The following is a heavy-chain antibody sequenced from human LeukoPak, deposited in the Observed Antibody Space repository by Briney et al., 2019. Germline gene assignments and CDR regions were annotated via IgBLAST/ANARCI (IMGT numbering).Heavy chain of an antibody. CDR1: GFTFSSYG. CDR2: IRYDGSNE. Sequence: GGSLRLSCAASGFTFSSYGMHWVRQAPGKGLEWVAFIRYDGSNEYYVDSVKGRFTISRDNSKNTLYQQMNSLRTEDTAVYYCAKDLKFFDYWGQGTLVTVSS. CDR3: AKDLKFFDY. J-gene: IGHJ4*02. V-gene: IGHV3-30*02.